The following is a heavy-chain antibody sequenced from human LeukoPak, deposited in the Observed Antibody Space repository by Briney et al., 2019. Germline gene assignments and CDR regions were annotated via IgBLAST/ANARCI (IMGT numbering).Heavy chain of an antibody. CDR3: ATDDPRNEHYYYDSSGYLGY. CDR1: GYTLTELS. D-gene: IGHD3-22*01. Sequence: ASVKVSCKVSGYTLTELSMHWVRQAPGKGLEWMGGFDPEDGETIYAQKFQGRVTMTEDTSTDTAYIELSSLRSEDTAVYYCATDDPRNEHYYYDSSGYLGYWGQGTLVTVSS. CDR2: FDPEDGET. J-gene: IGHJ4*02. V-gene: IGHV1-24*01.